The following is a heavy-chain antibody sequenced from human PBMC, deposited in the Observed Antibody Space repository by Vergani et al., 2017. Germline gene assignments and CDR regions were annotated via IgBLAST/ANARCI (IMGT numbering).Heavy chain of an antibody. CDR2: ISGSGGSK. CDR3: AKDKRSRLRWFGELRTTFDY. D-gene: IGHD3-10*01. V-gene: IGHV3-23*01. CDR1: GFTFSSYA. Sequence: EVQLLESGGGLVQPGGSLRLSCAASGFTFSSYAMSWVRQAPGKGLEWVSAISGSGGSKYYADSVKGRFTISRDNSKNTLYLQMNSLRAEDTAVYYCAKDKRSRLRWFGELRTTFDYWGQGTLVTVSS. J-gene: IGHJ4*02.